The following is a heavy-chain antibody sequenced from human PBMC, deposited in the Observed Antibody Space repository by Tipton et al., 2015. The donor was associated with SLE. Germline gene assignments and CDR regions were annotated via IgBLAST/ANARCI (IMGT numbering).Heavy chain of an antibody. V-gene: IGHV4-39*07. CDR1: GGSISSSNYY. Sequence: LRLSCTVSGGSISSSNYYWGWIRQPPGKGLEWIGSIYYSGSTYYNPSLKSRVSMSLDTSTNQFSLRLSSVTAADTAVYYCARGVAGYFYYCYLDVWGKGTTVTIPS. J-gene: IGHJ6*03. CDR2: IYYSGST. CDR3: ARGVAGYFYYCYLDV.